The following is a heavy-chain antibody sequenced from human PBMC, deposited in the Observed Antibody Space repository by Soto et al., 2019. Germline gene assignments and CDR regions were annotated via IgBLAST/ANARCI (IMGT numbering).Heavy chain of an antibody. V-gene: IGHV3-74*01. CDR3: VSLVERSDIAFDI. CDR1: GFTFKRYW. J-gene: IGHJ3*02. D-gene: IGHD6-6*01. CDR2: INGDGSST. Sequence: GGSLRLSCAASGFTFKRYWMHWVRQASGKGLVWVSRINGDGSSTSYADSVKGRFTISRDNAKNTLYLQMNSLRAEDTAVYYCVSLVERSDIAFDIWGQGTMVTVSS.